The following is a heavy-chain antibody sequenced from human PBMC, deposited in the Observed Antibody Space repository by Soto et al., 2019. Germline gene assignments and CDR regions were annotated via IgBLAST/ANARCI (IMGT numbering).Heavy chain of an antibody. J-gene: IGHJ4*02. CDR1: GFTFSSYA. Sequence: EVQLLESGGGLVQPGGSLRLSCAASGFTFSSYAMSWVRQAPGKGLEWVSAISGRGGSTYHADSVKGRFTISRDNSQNTLYLEMNSLRAEDTAVYYCAKEGRFLEWLPTDYWGQGALVTVSS. D-gene: IGHD3-3*01. V-gene: IGHV3-23*01. CDR2: ISGRGGST. CDR3: AKEGRFLEWLPTDY.